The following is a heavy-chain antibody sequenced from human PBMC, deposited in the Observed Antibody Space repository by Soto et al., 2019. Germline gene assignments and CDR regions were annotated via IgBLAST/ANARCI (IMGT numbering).Heavy chain of an antibody. CDR2: IYHNGIT. D-gene: IGHD2-21*01. J-gene: IGHJ4*02. Sequence: QVQLKQSGPGLVRPSGTLSLTCRVSGTSISSSYWWAWVRQSPGKGLEWIGEIYHNGITKYKPSLKSRDSMSFDKSNHQFSLKLTSVTAAYTAVYYCATVPPLIVVVLAEFPTWGQGTLVTVSS. V-gene: IGHV4-4*02. CDR1: GTSISSSYW. CDR3: ATVPPLIVVVLAEFPT.